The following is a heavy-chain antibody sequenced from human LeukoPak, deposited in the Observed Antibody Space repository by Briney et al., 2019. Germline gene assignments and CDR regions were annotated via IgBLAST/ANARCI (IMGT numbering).Heavy chain of an antibody. D-gene: IGHD2-2*01. Sequence: GASLNLSSKGSGSRFTSYGIGWVRQMPGNGLEWMGVIDPDHSDTRYSPSFQGQVTISDDKSISNTYLQWSSLKASNTAMYYCARQYCSITSCFGHFDYWGQGTLVTVSS. J-gene: IGHJ4*02. V-gene: IGHV5-51*01. CDR2: IDPDHSDT. CDR3: ARQYCSITSCFGHFDY. CDR1: GSRFTSYG.